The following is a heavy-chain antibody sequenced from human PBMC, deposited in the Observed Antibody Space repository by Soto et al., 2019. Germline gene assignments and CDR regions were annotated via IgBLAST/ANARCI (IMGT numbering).Heavy chain of an antibody. J-gene: IGHJ3*02. D-gene: IGHD6-19*01. V-gene: IGHV4-59*01. CDR1: GGSISSYY. CDR3: ARAGYSSGWYAFDI. Sequence: SETLSLTCTVSGGSISSYYWSWIRQPPGKGLEWIGYIYYSGSTNYNPSLKSRVTISVDTSKNQFSRKLSSVTAADTAVYYCARAGYSSGWYAFDIWGQGTMVTVSS. CDR2: IYYSGST.